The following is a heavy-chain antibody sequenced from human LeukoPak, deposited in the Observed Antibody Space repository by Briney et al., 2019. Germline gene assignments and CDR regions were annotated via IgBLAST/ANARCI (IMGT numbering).Heavy chain of an antibody. CDR3: ARLGYCSSTSCYSATTTN. CDR1: GFTFSSYA. CDR2: ISGSGGST. V-gene: IGHV3-23*01. Sequence: GGSLRLSCAASGFTFSSYAMSWVRQAPGKGLEWVSAISGSGGSTYYADSVKGRFTTSRDNSKNTLYLQMNSLRAEDTAVYYCARLGYCSSTSCYSATTTNWGQGTLVTVSS. J-gene: IGHJ4*02. D-gene: IGHD2-2*01.